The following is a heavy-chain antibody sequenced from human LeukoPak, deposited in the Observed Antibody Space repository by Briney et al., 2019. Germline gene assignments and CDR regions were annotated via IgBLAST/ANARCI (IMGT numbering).Heavy chain of an antibody. Sequence: GGPLRLSCAASGFTFSSYAMSWVRQAPGKGLEWVSAISGSGGSTYYADSVKGRFTISRDNSKNTLYLQMNSLRAEDTAVYYCARSDYYGSGSPTDYWGRGTLVTVSS. D-gene: IGHD3-10*01. CDR2: ISGSGGST. CDR1: GFTFSSYA. V-gene: IGHV3-23*01. J-gene: IGHJ4*02. CDR3: ARSDYYGSGSPTDY.